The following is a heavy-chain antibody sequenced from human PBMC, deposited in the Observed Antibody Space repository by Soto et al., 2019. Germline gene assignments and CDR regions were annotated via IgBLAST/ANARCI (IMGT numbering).Heavy chain of an antibody. Sequence: QVQLQESGPGLVKPSQTLSLTCTVSGGSISSGDYYWSWIRQPPGKGLEWIGYIYYSGSTYYNPSRQGRVTIAVDSSTIQFSLKLSSVTAADTAVYYCARDDRTSGVRGVSIDYWGQGTLVTVSS. D-gene: IGHD3-10*01. V-gene: IGHV4-30-4*01. CDR3: ARDDRTSGVRGVSIDY. CDR2: IYYSGST. J-gene: IGHJ4*02. CDR1: GGSISSGDYY.